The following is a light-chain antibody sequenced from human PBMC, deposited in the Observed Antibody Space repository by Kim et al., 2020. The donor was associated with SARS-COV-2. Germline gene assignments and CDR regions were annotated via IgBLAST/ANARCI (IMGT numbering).Light chain of an antibody. J-gene: IGLJ2*01. Sequence: GQSVTISCTGTSSNIGTYDFVSWYQHHPGKTPKLMISEVTKRPSGVPDRFSGSKSGNTASLIVSGLQSEDEADYFCGAYAGNKYWVFGGGTQLTVL. CDR2: EVT. V-gene: IGLV2-8*01. CDR1: SSNIGTYDF. CDR3: GAYAGNKYWV.